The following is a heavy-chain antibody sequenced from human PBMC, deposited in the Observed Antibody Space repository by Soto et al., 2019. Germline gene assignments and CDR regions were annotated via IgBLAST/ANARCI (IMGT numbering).Heavy chain of an antibody. D-gene: IGHD3-9*01. CDR2: ISYDGSNK. CDR1: GFTFSSYG. J-gene: IGHJ3*01. V-gene: IGHV3-30*18. CDR3: ANVYILTGYYLPYDAFDF. Sequence: GGPLRLSCEDSGFTFSSYGMQWVRQAPSKGLEWVAVISYDGSNKYYADSVKGRFTISRDNSKNTLYLQMNSLRAEDTAVYYCANVYILTGYYLPYDAFDFWGQGTMVTVSS.